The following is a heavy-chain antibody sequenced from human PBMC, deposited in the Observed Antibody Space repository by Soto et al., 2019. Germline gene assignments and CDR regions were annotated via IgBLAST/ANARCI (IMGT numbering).Heavy chain of an antibody. CDR2: IIPIFGTA. V-gene: IGHV1-69*13. Sequence: SVKVSCKASGCTFSSYAISWVRHAPGQGLEWMGGIIPIFGTANYAQKFQGRVTITADESTSTAYMELSSLRSEDTAVYYCATISPNYYDSSGPILDWGQGTLVTVSS. D-gene: IGHD3-22*01. CDR3: ATISPNYYDSSGPILD. J-gene: IGHJ4*02. CDR1: GCTFSSYA.